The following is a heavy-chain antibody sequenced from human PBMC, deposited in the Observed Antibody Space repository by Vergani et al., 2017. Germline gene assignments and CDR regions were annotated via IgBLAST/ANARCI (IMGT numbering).Heavy chain of an antibody. CDR3: ALLGYCSGGSCYSVLCYMDV. Sequence: QVQLVESGGGVVQPGGSLRLSCAASGFTFSSYGMHWVRQAPGKGLEWVAFIRYDGSNKYYADSVKGRFTISRDNSKNTLYLQMNSLRAEDTAVYYCALLGYCSGGSCYSVLCYMDVWGKGTTVTVSS. CDR2: IRYDGSNK. D-gene: IGHD2-15*01. CDR1: GFTFSSYG. V-gene: IGHV3-30*02. J-gene: IGHJ6*03.